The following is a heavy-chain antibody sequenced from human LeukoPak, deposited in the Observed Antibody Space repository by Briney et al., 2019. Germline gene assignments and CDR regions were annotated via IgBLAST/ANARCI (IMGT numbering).Heavy chain of an antibody. CDR1: GYTFAGYY. D-gene: IGHD3-22*01. CDR2: INPNSGGT. Sequence: ASVKVSCKASGYTFAGYYMHWVRQAPGQGLEWMGWINPNSGGTNYAQKFQGRVTMTRDTSISTAYMELSRLRSDDTAVYYCARDSSGYYFKSSWYFDLWGRGTLVTVSS. V-gene: IGHV1-2*02. CDR3: ARDSSGYYFKSSWYFDL. J-gene: IGHJ2*01.